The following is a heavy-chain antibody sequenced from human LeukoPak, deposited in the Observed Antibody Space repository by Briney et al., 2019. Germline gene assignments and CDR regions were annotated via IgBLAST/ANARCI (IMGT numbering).Heavy chain of an antibody. CDR3: AKGPKGQWLVLYYFDY. V-gene: IGHV3-23*01. Sequence: HPGGSLRLSCTTFGFSFRTYAMSWVRQVPGKGLDWVSVISGSGNSTFYADSVKGRFTISRDRSKNTLYLQVNSLRAEDTAIYYCAKGPKGQWLVLYYFDYWGQGALVTVSS. CDR2: ISGSGNST. CDR1: GFSFRTYA. D-gene: IGHD6-19*01. J-gene: IGHJ4*02.